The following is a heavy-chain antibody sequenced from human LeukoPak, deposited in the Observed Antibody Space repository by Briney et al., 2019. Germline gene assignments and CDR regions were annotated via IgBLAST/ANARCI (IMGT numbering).Heavy chain of an antibody. CDR3: AREVQENYYYYYYMDV. Sequence: ASVKVSCKASGYTFTGYYMHWVRQAPGQGLEWMGGIIPIFGTANYAQKFQGRVTITADKSTSTAYMELSSLRSEDTAVYYCAREVQENYYYYYYMDVWGKGTTVTVSS. CDR1: GYTFTGYY. V-gene: IGHV1-69*06. CDR2: IIPIFGTA. D-gene: IGHD1-1*01. J-gene: IGHJ6*03.